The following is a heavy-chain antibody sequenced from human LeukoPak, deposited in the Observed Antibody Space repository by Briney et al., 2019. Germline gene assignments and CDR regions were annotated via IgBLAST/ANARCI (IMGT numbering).Heavy chain of an antibody. J-gene: IGHJ5*02. D-gene: IGHD2-15*01. CDR3: ATVVVVDAHPRRFDR. CDR2: IYPGDSDT. CDR1: GYSFTSYW. Sequence: GESLKISCKGSGYSFTSYWIGWVRQMPGKGLEWMGIIYPGDSDTRYSPSFKGQVTISADKSINTAYLQWSSLKASDTAMYYCATVVVVDAHPRRFDRWGQGTLVTVSS. V-gene: IGHV5-51*01.